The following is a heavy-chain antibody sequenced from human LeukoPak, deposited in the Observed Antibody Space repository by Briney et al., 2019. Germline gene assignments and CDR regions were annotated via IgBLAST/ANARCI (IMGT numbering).Heavy chain of an antibody. Sequence: GGSLRLSCAASGFTFSSYSMNWVRQAPGKGLEWVSYISSSSSTIYYADSVKGRFTISRDNAKNSLYLQMNSLRAEDTAVYYCARRGVLWFGELFYYGMDVWGQGTTVTVSS. V-gene: IGHV3-48*01. J-gene: IGHJ6*02. CDR1: GFTFSSYS. D-gene: IGHD3-10*01. CDR2: ISSSSSTI. CDR3: ARRGVLWFGELFYYGMDV.